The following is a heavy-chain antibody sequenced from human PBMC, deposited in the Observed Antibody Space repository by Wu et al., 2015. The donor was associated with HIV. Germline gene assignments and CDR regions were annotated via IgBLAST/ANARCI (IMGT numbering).Heavy chain of an antibody. CDR1: GYTFTSYD. V-gene: IGHV1-8*01. Sequence: QVQLVQSGAEVKKPGASVKVSCKASGYTFTSYDINWVRQATGQGLEWMGWMNPNSGNTGYAQKFQGRVTMTRNTSISTAYMELSSLRSEDTAVYYCARGGYSYGRPELYWYFDLWGLAPWSLSPQ. D-gene: IGHD5-18*01. CDR3: ARGGYSYGRPELYWYFDL. CDR2: MNPNSGNT. J-gene: IGHJ2*01.